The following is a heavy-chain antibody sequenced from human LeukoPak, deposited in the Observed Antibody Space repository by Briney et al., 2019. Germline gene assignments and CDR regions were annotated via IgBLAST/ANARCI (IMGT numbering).Heavy chain of an antibody. CDR2: ISYDDTNK. CDR3: ARVRGSERCSGGSWKYFDY. CDR1: GFTFSNYA. Sequence: PGRSLRLSCAASGFTFSNYALHWVRQAPGKGLEWVAVISYDDTNKYYVDSVKGRFTISRDNSKNTPYLQMNSLRAEDTAVYYCARVRGSERCSGGSWKYFDYWGQGTLVTVSS. V-gene: IGHV3-30*04. D-gene: IGHD2-15*01. J-gene: IGHJ4*02.